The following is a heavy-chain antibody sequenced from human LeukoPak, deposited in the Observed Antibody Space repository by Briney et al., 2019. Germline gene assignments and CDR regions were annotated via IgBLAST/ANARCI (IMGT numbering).Heavy chain of an antibody. Sequence: GGSLRLSCTTSGFSFSGYWMHWVRQAPGKGLEWVSGINWNGGSTGYADSVKGRFTISRDNAKNSLYLQMNSLRAEDTALYYCARDPYSGNYGAYYYYYMDVWGKGTTVTVSS. CDR1: GFSFSGYW. D-gene: IGHD1-26*01. J-gene: IGHJ6*03. CDR2: INWNGGST. V-gene: IGHV3-20*04. CDR3: ARDPYSGNYGAYYYYYMDV.